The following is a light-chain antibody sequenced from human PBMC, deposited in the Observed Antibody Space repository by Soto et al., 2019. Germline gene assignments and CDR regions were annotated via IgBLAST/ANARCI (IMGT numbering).Light chain of an antibody. CDR3: QQYETYWT. CDR2: KAS. Sequence: DIQMTQPSSTLSASVGDRVTLTCRASQSITSWLAWYQQKPVKAPNLLIYKASILESGVPSRFSGSGFGTEFTLTISSLQPDDFATYYCQQYETYWTFGQGTKVDI. CDR1: QSITSW. J-gene: IGKJ1*01. V-gene: IGKV1-5*03.